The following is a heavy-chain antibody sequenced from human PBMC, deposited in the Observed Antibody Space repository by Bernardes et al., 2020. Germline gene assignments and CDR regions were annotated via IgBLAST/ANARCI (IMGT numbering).Heavy chain of an antibody. CDR3: ARLDDGGAFDI. CDR2: INTNTGNP. CDR1: GYTFTSHA. V-gene: IGHV7-4-1*01. Sequence: ASVKVSCKASGYTFTSHAMTWVRQAPGQGLEWMGWINTNTGNPTYAQGFTGRFVFSLDTSVSTAYLQICSLKAEDTAVYYCARLDDGGAFDIWGQGTMVTVAS. J-gene: IGHJ3*02. D-gene: IGHD1-1*01.